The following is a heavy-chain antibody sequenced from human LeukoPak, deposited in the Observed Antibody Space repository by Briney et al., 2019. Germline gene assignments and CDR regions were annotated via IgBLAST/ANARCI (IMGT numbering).Heavy chain of an antibody. CDR2: IYPGDSDT. CDR3: ARPPDRSSWQAFDI. CDR1: GYSFTNYW. V-gene: IGHV5-51*01. Sequence: GESLKISCKGSGYSFTNYWIGWVRQMPGKGLEWMGIIYPGDSDTRYGPSFQGQVTISADKSSSTAYLQWSSLKASDTAMYYCARPPDRSSWQAFDIWGQGTMVTVSS. D-gene: IGHD6-13*01. J-gene: IGHJ3*02.